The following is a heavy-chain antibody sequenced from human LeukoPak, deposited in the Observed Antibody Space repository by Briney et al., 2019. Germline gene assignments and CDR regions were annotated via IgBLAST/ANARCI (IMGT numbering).Heavy chain of an antibody. CDR1: GFTLSDYY. CDR3: AKDYASRGDY. CDR2: ISSSGGST. D-gene: IGHD2-2*01. J-gene: IGHJ4*02. V-gene: IGHV3-23*01. Sequence: GGSLRLSCAASGFTLSDYYMRWIRQAPGKGLEWVSAISSSGGSTYYADSVKGRFTISRDNSKNTLYLQMNSLRAEDTAVYYCAKDYASRGDYWGQGTLVTVSS.